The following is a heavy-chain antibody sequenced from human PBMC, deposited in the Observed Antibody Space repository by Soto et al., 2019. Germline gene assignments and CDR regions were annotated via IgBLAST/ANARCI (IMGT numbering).Heavy chain of an antibody. CDR3: ARWGTTGGLDV. Sequence: QVQLVESGGGVVQPGSSLRVSCVGSGFTFRSYVIHWARQAPGKGLEWVALTSYDGSNKYYDDSVRGRFTISRDNSRNTVDLQMDSLRLEETVPYYCARWGTTGGLDVWGQGTLVSVSS. CDR1: GFTFRSYV. D-gene: IGHD3-16*01. J-gene: IGHJ1*01. V-gene: IGHV3-33*05. CDR2: TSYDGSNK.